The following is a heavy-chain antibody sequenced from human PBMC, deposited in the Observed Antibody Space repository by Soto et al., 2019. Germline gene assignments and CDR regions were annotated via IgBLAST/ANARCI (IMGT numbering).Heavy chain of an antibody. CDR1: GFTFSDNS. V-gene: IGHV3-21*01. D-gene: IGHD1-26*01. CDR3: ARQRGGREGDY. J-gene: IGHJ4*02. Sequence: EVQLVESGGGLVKPGGSLRLSCAASGFTFSDNSMKWVRQAPGRGLEWVSSISSTSTYIFYADSVKGRFTISRDNAKNSLYLQMNSLRAEDTAIYYCARQRGGREGDYWDQGTLVIVSS. CDR2: ISSTSTYI.